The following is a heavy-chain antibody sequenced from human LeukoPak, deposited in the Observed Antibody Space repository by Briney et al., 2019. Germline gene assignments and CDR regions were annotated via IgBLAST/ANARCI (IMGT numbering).Heavy chain of an antibody. CDR2: IIPIFGTA. J-gene: IGHJ4*02. CDR1: GGPFSSFA. Sequence: ASVKVSCKASGGPFSSFAISWVRRAPGQGLEWMGGIIPIFGTANYAQKFQGRVTITADESTSTAYMELSSLRSEDTAVYYCARARGGSYLYYFDYWGQGTLVTVSS. D-gene: IGHD1-26*01. V-gene: IGHV1-69*13. CDR3: ARARGGSYLYYFDY.